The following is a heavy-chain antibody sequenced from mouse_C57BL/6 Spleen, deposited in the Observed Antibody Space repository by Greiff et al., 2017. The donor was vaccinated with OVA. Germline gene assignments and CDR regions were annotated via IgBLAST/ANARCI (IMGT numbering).Heavy chain of an antibody. CDR2: ISYDGSN. Sequence: VQLQQSGPGLVKPSPSLSLTCSVTGYSITSGYYWNWIRQFPGNKLERMGYISYDGSNNYNPSLKNRISITRDTSKNQFFLKLNSVTTEDTATYYCARGFVNWGQGTLVTVSA. CDR3: ARGFVN. CDR1: GYSITSGYY. V-gene: IGHV3-6*01. J-gene: IGHJ3*01.